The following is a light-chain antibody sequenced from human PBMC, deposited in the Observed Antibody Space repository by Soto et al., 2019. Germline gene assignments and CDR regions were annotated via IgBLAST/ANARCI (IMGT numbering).Light chain of an antibody. CDR3: AAWDDSLSGPCV. CDR2: RNN. V-gene: IGLV1-47*01. J-gene: IGLJ3*02. CDR1: SSNIGSNY. Sequence: QSVLTQPPSASGTPGQRVTISCSGSSSNIGSNYVYWYQQLPGTAPKLLIYRNNQRPSGVPDRFSGSKSGTLASLAISGLRSEDEADYYCAAWDDSLSGPCVFGGGTKLTVL.